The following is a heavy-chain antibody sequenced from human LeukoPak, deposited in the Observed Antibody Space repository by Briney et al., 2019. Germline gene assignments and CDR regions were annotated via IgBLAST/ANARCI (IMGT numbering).Heavy chain of an antibody. CDR2: INHSGAT. J-gene: IGHJ2*01. Sequence: KPSETLSLTCAVYSGSFSGYYWSWIRQPPGKGLEWIGEINHSGATKYNPSLKSRVTISVDRSKNQFSLKLSSVTAADTAVYYCARVSYGGNFRSKDWYFDLWGRGTLVTVSS. CDR1: SGSFSGYY. V-gene: IGHV4-34*01. CDR3: ARVSYGGNFRSKDWYFDL. D-gene: IGHD4-23*01.